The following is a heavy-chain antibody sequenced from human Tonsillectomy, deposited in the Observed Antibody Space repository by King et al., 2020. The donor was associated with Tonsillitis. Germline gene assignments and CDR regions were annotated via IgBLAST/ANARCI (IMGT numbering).Heavy chain of an antibody. V-gene: IGHV4-39*01. CDR3: ARVRIAVRPYYFDY. J-gene: IGHJ4*02. CDR2: VYYSRST. D-gene: IGHD6-6*01. CDR1: GGSISSSTYY. Sequence: LQLQESGPGLVKPSETLSLTCTVSGGSISSSTYYWGWIRQPPGKGLEWIGNVYYSRSTNYNPSLKSRVTIFVDTSKNQFSLKLTSVTAADTAVYYCARVRIAVRPYYFDYWGQGTLVTVSS.